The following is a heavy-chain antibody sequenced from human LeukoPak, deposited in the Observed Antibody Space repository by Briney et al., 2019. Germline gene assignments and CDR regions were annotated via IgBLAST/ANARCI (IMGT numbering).Heavy chain of an antibody. CDR3: AAGSHYSSSWYNFDY. V-gene: IGHV3-21*01. Sequence: GGSLRLSCAASGFTFSSYSMNWVRQAPGKGLEWVSSISSSSSYIYYADSVKGRFTISRDNAKNSLYLQMNSLRAEDTAVYYCAAGSHYSSSWYNFDYWGQGTLVTVSS. J-gene: IGHJ4*02. CDR1: GFTFSSYS. CDR2: ISSSSSYI. D-gene: IGHD6-13*01.